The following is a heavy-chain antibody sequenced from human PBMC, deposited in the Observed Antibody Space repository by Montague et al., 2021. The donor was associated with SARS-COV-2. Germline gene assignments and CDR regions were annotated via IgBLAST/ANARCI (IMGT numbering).Heavy chain of an antibody. D-gene: IGHD3-16*01. V-gene: IGHV2-5*08. J-gene: IGHJ5*02. CDR2: IYWDDDK. CDR1: DVSLSSSTW. Sequence: TLSLTCDVSDVSLSSSTWWSWVRQSPGKALEWLALIYWDDDKRYSSSLGSRLTITKDTSKNQVVLTMTNMDPVDTATYFCTHYRPSTGGTWGQGALVTVSS. CDR3: THYRPSTGGT.